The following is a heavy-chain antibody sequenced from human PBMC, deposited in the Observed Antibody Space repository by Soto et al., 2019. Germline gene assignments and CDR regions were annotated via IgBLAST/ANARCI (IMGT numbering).Heavy chain of an antibody. CDR3: SKDDRLEQQLAL. V-gene: IGHV3-30*18. D-gene: IGHD6-13*01. Sequence: QVQLVESGGGVVQPGRSLRLSCAASGFTFSSYGMHWVRQAPGKGLEWVVVISYDGSNKYYADSVKGRFTISRDNSKNTLYLQMNSLRAEDTAVYYCSKDDRLEQQLALWGQGTLVTVSS. J-gene: IGHJ4*02. CDR1: GFTFSSYG. CDR2: ISYDGSNK.